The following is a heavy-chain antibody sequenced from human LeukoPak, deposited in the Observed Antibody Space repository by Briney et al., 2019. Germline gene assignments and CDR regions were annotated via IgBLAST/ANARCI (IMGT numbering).Heavy chain of an antibody. CDR3: ARESIVTAGRKPYDY. CDR2: IDHSGRT. CDR1: GGSFSGYY. V-gene: IGHV4-34*01. D-gene: IGHD6-19*01. J-gene: IGHJ4*02. Sequence: SETLSLTCAVYGGSFSGYYWSWIRQPPGKGLEWIGEIDHSGRTNSNPSLKSRVTISVDMSKNQFSLRLSSVTAADTAVYYCARESIVTAGRKPYDYWDQGTLVTVSP.